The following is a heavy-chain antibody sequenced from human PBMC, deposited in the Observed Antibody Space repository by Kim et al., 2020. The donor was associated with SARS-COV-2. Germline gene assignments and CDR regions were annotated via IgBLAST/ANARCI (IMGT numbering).Heavy chain of an antibody. D-gene: IGHD6-13*01. CDR1: GGSISSGGYY. Sequence: SETLSLTCTVSGGSISSGGYYWSWIRQHPGKGLEWIGYIYYSGSTYYNPSLKSRVTISVDTSKNQFSLQLSSVTAADTAVYYCARDPRIAAGGMDVWGQGTTVTVSS. CDR3: ARDPRIAAGGMDV. V-gene: IGHV4-31*03. CDR2: IYYSGST. J-gene: IGHJ6*02.